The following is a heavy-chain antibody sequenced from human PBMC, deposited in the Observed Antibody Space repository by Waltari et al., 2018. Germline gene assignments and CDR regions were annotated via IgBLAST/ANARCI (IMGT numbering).Heavy chain of an antibody. CDR3: AKSISSSWCCTAFDY. Sequence: EVQLLESGGGLVQPGGSLRLSCAASGFTFSSYAMSWVRQAPGKGLEWVSAISGSGGSTYYADSVKGRFTISRDNAKNTLYLQMNSLRAEDTAVYYCAKSISSSWCCTAFDYWGQGTLVTVSS. CDR1: GFTFSSYA. J-gene: IGHJ4*02. CDR2: ISGSGGST. D-gene: IGHD6-13*01. V-gene: IGHV3-23*01.